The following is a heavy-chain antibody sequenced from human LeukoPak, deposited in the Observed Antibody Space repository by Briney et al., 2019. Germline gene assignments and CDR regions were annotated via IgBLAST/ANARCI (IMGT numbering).Heavy chain of an antibody. J-gene: IGHJ3*02. CDR2: ISAYNGNT. CDR3: ARDRATTTYYYDSSGADAFDI. V-gene: IGHV1-18*01. Sequence: ASVKVSCKASGYTFTSYGINWVRQAPGQGLEWMGWISAYNGNTNYAQKLQGRVTMTTDTSTSTAYMELRSLRSDDTAVYYCARDRATTTYYYDSSGADAFDIWGQGTMVTVSS. CDR1: GYTFTSYG. D-gene: IGHD3-22*01.